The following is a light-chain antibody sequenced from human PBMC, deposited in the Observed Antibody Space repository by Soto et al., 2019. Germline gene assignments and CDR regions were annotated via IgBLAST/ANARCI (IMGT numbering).Light chain of an antibody. CDR2: GAS. CDR1: QSVSSY. J-gene: IGKJ1*01. Sequence: IVLTQSPATLSFSPGEIATLSCRASQSVSSYLAWYQQKPGQAPRLLIFGASIRVTGIPDRFIGSGSGTDFTLTISRLEPEDFAVYYCQHYVTSLTTFGQGTKVDIK. CDR3: QHYVTSLTT. V-gene: IGKV3-20*01.